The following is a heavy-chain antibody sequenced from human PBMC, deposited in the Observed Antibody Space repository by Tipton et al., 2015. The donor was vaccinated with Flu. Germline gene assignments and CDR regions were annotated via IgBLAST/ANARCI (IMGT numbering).Heavy chain of an antibody. J-gene: IGHJ4*02. CDR2: IKSKTNGGTT. D-gene: IGHD1-26*01. CDR1: GLTFSNAW. CDR3: TTERAGAQDY. Sequence: VQLVQSGGGLIQPGGSLRLSCAASGLTFSNAWMNWVRQAPGKGLEWVGLIKSKTNGGTTDYAAPVKGRFTISRDDSKNTQYLQMNSLKTEDTAVYYCTTERAGAQDYWGQGTLVTVSS. V-gene: IGHV3-15*01.